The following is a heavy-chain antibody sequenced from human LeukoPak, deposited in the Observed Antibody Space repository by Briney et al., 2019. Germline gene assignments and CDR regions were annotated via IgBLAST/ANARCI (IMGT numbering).Heavy chain of an antibody. CDR3: ARPYYDILTGYYNPYFDY. CDR2: ISAYNGNT. CDR1: GYTFTSYG. J-gene: IGHJ4*02. Sequence: ASVKVSCKASGYTFTSYGISWVRQAPGQGLEWMGWISAYNGNTNYAQKLQGRVTMTTDTSTSTAYMELRSLRSNDTAVYYCARPYYDILTGYYNPYFDYWGQGTLVAVSS. V-gene: IGHV1-18*01. D-gene: IGHD3-9*01.